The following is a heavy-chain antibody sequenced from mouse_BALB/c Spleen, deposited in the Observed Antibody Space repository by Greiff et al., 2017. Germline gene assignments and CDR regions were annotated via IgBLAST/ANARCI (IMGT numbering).Heavy chain of an antibody. V-gene: IGHV5-17*02. D-gene: IGHD2-3*01. Sequence: EVKLMESGGGLVQPGGSRKLSCAASGFTFSSFGMHWVRQAPEKGLEWVAYISSGSSTIYYADTVKGRFTISRDNPKNTLFLQMTSLRSEDTAMYYCARDDGYYASYWGQGTLVTVSA. CDR2: ISSGSSTI. J-gene: IGHJ3*01. CDR1: GFTFSSFG. CDR3: ARDDGYYASY.